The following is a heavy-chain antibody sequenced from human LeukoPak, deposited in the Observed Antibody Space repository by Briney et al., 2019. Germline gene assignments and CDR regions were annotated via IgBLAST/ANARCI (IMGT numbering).Heavy chain of an antibody. Sequence: SETLSLTCAVYGGSFSGYYWSWIRQPPGKGLEWIGEINHSGSTNYNPSLKSRVTISVDTSKNQFSLKLSSVTAADTAVYYCARGPRYAYSSSWHRGANWFDPWGQGTLVNVSS. V-gene: IGHV4-34*01. CDR3: ARGPRYAYSSSWHRGANWFDP. D-gene: IGHD6-13*01. CDR1: GGSFSGYY. CDR2: INHSGST. J-gene: IGHJ5*02.